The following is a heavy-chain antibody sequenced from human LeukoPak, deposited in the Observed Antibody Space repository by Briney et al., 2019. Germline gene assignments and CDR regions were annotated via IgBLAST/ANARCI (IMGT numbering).Heavy chain of an antibody. CDR2: INHSGST. V-gene: IGHV4-38-2*02. D-gene: IGHD3-10*01. J-gene: IGHJ4*02. CDR3: AREEFTMVRGVIY. Sequence: SETLSLTCAVSGYSISSGYYWGWIRPPPGKGLEWIGEINHSGSTNYNPSLKSRVTISVDTSKNQFSLKLSSVTAADTAVYYCAREEFTMVRGVIYWGQGTLVTVSS. CDR1: GYSISSGYY.